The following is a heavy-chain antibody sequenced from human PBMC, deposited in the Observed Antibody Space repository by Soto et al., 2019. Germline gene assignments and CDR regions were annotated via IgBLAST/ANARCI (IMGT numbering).Heavy chain of an antibody. V-gene: IGHV3-23*01. D-gene: IGHD5-12*01. J-gene: IGHJ4*02. CDR1: GFTFSSYA. CDR2: ISGSGGST. CDR3: AKGIYSGYGPFDY. Sequence: EVQLLESGGGLVQPGGSLRLSCAASGFTFSSYAMSWVRQAPGEGLEWVSAISGSGGSTYYADSVKGRFTISRDNSKNTLYLQMNSLRAEDTAVYYCAKGIYSGYGPFDYWGQGTLVTVSS.